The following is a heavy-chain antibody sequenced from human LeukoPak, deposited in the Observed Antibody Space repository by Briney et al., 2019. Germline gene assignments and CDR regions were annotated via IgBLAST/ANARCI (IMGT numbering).Heavy chain of an antibody. Sequence: GGSLRLSCAASGFTFSSYAMSWVRQAPGKGLEWVSAISGSGGSTYYADSVKGRFTISRDNSKNTLYLQMNSLRAEDTAVYYCAKRFRRSPVVVVAATYNWFDPWGQGTLVTVSS. J-gene: IGHJ5*02. CDR3: AKRFRRSPVVVVAATYNWFDP. D-gene: IGHD2-15*01. CDR1: GFTFSSYA. V-gene: IGHV3-23*01. CDR2: ISGSGGST.